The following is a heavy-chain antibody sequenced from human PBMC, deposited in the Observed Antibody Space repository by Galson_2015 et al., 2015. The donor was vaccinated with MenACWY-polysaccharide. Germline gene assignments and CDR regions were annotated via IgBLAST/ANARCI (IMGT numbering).Heavy chain of an antibody. V-gene: IGHV4-30-4*01. CDR2: IYYSGFT. CDR1: GDSMSRGDHY. Sequence: LSLTCTVSGDSMSRGDHYWSWIRQPPGKGLEWIGYIYYSGFTYYKPSLKSRLTSSIDTSKSEFSLKLNSVSAADTAVYYCARDRRTVTGAFDIWGQGTMVTVS. CDR3: ARDRRTVTGAFDI. D-gene: IGHD4-17*01. J-gene: IGHJ3*02.